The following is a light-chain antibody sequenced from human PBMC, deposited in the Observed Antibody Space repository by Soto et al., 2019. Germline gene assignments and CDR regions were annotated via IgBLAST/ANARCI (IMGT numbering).Light chain of an antibody. CDR3: QQYTNWPYT. CDR1: QSVGSN. V-gene: IGKV3-15*01. Sequence: EIVMTQSPATLSVSPRERASLSCRASQSVGSNLAWYQQTAGQAPRLLIYGASTRATGIPARFSGSGSGTDFTLTIISLQSEDFAVYSCQQYTNWPYTFGQGNKLEIK. CDR2: GAS. J-gene: IGKJ2*01.